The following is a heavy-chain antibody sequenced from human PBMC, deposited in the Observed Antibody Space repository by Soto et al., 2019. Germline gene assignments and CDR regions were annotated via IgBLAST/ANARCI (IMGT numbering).Heavy chain of an antibody. Sequence: GGSLRLSCAASGFTFSIFGMHWVRQAPGKRLEWVSNLTLTASSTYYADSVKGRFTISRDNSKQILYLQMNSLRAEDTAVYYCAKDGEGGYPYWYFDLWGRGTLVTVSS. V-gene: IGHV3-23*01. CDR2: LTLTASST. CDR1: GFTFSIFG. D-gene: IGHD3-22*01. CDR3: AKDGEGGYPYWYFDL. J-gene: IGHJ2*01.